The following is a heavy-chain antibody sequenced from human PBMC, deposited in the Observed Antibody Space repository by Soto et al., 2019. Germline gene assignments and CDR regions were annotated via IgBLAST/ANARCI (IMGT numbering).Heavy chain of an antibody. CDR1: GGSVSGYY. CDR2: INHSGST. D-gene: IGHD6-13*01. Sequence: SETLSLTCAVYGGSVSGYYWSWIRQPPGKGLEWIGEINHSGSTNYNPSLKSRVTISVDTSKNQFSLKLSSVTAADTAVYYCARGLAAAGKGGMDVWGQGTTVTVSS. V-gene: IGHV4-34*01. J-gene: IGHJ6*02. CDR3: ARGLAAAGKGGMDV.